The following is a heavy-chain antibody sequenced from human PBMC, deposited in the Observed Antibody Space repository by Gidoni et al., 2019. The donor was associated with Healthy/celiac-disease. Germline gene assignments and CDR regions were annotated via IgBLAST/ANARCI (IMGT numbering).Heavy chain of an antibody. J-gene: IGHJ4*02. CDR1: GGSISSGSYY. D-gene: IGHD5-12*01. CDR2: IYTSGST. V-gene: IGHV4-61*02. Sequence: QVQLQESGPGLVKPSQTLSLTCTVSGGSISSGSYYWSWIRQPAGKGLEWIGRIYTSGSTNYNPSLKSRVTISVDTSKNQFSLKLSSVTAADTAVYYCARERRDGYGLLRGTLDYWGQGTLVTVSS. CDR3: ARERRDGYGLLRGTLDY.